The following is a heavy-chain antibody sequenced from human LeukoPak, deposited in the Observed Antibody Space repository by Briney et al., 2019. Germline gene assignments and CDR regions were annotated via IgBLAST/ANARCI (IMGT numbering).Heavy chain of an antibody. J-gene: IGHJ4*02. D-gene: IGHD6-13*01. V-gene: IGHV3-7*01. CDR3: ARDIEAAGLFLDY. CDR2: MKYDGSEK. CDR1: GFTFSSYW. Sequence: EGSLRLSCAASGFTFSSYWMSWVRQAPGKGLEWVANMKYDGSEKYYVDSVKGRFTISRDNAKNSLYLQMNSLRAEDTAVYYCARDIEAAGLFLDYWGQGTLVTVSS.